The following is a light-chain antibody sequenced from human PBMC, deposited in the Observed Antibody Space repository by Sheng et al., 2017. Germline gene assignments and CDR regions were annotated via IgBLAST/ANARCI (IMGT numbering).Light chain of an antibody. CDR2: RAS. Sequence: DIQMTQSPSTLSASVGDRVTLTCRASQSLPGWVAWYQQKPGKAPNLLIYRASRLQSGVPSRFSGSGSGTEXTLTISSLQPDDFATYYCQQFYSYPYTFGPGTKLEIK. J-gene: IGKJ2*01. V-gene: IGKV1-5*03. CDR3: QQFYSYPYT. CDR1: QSLPGW.